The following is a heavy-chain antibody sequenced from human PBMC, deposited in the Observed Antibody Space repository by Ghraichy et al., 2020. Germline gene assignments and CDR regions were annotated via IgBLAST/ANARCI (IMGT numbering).Heavy chain of an antibody. Sequence: LALTCAASGFTLSSYSMNWVRQAPGKGLEWVSYISSSSSTIYYADSVKGRFTISRDNAKNSLYLQMNSLRAEDTAVYYCERAHSTYCGGGCSQNDYWGQGTLVTVSS. CDR3: ERAHSTYCGGGCSQNDY. D-gene: IGHD2-21*02. CDR2: ISSSSSTI. V-gene: IGHV3-48*04. J-gene: IGHJ4*02. CDR1: GFTLSSYS.